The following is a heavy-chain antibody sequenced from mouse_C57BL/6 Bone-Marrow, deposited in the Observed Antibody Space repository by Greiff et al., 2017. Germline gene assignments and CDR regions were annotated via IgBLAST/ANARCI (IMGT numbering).Heavy chain of an antibody. CDR2: SRNKANDYTT. V-gene: IGHV7-1*01. CDR3: ARDSYY. Sequence: EVKLVESGGGLVQSGRSLRLSCATSGFTFSDFYMEWVRQAPGKGLEWIAASRNKANDYTTEYSASVKGRFIDSRDTSQSILYLQMNALRAEDTAIYYCARDSYYWGQGTSVTVSS. CDR1: GFTFSDFY. J-gene: IGHJ4*01.